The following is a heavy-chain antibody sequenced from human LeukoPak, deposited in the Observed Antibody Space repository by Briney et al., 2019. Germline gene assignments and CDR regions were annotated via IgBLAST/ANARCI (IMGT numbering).Heavy chain of an antibody. Sequence: PGGSLRLSCAASGFTFSSYAMSWVRHAPGKGLEWVSSISDRDGSTYYVGAVKGRFTISRDNSKNTLYLQMNSLRGEDTAVYFCAKAVGVAATSPTSYFYYGMDVRGQGTTVTVSS. CDR3: AKAVGVAATSPTSYFYYGMDV. CDR2: ISDRDGST. V-gene: IGHV3-23*01. D-gene: IGHD2-15*01. J-gene: IGHJ6*02. CDR1: GFTFSSYA.